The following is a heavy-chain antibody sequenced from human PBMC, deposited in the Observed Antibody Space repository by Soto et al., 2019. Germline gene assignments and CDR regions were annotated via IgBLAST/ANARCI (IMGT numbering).Heavy chain of an antibody. Sequence: GASVKVSCKASGYTFTGYYMHWVRQAPGQGLEWMGWINPNSGGTNYAQKLQGRVTMTRDPSISTAYMELSRLRSDDTAVYYCARDIDMDIVLEVAANAPGYCGQGTLVTVYS. CDR1: GYTFTGYY. CDR2: INPNSGGT. V-gene: IGHV1-2*02. CDR3: ARDIDMDIVLEVAANAPGY. J-gene: IGHJ4*02. D-gene: IGHD2-2*03.